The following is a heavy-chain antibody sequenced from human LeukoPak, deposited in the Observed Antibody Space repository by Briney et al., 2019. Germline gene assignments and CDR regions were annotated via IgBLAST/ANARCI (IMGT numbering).Heavy chain of an antibody. V-gene: IGHV1-69*05. CDR1: GGTFSSYA. D-gene: IGHD3-22*01. J-gene: IGHJ3*02. CDR3: ARDIPGSSGYFNDAFDM. Sequence: ASVRVSCKASGGTFSSYAISWVRQAPGQGLEWMGRITPIFHTTNYAQKFQGRVTITTEQSTSTAYMELSSLRSEDTAVYYCARDIPGSSGYFNDAFDMWGQGTMVTVSS. CDR2: ITPIFHTT.